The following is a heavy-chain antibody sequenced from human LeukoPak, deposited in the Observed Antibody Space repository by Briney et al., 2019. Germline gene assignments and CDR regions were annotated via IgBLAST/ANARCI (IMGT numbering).Heavy chain of an antibody. Sequence: GGSLRLSCAASGFTYSDYYMSWIRQAPGKGLKWVSYISSSGKTVYYTDSVKGRFTISRGNAKNSLSLQMNILRAEDAAIYYCARVAGNNWSHLDYWGQGTPVTVSS. J-gene: IGHJ4*02. CDR3: ARVAGNNWSHLDY. CDR2: ISSSGKTV. V-gene: IGHV3-11*01. CDR1: GFTYSDYY. D-gene: IGHD6-19*01.